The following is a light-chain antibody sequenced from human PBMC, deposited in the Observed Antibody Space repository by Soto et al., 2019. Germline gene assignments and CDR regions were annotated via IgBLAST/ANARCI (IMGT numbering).Light chain of an antibody. CDR2: KAS. Sequence: DIQMPQSPSTLSGSVGDRVTITCRASQTISSWLAWYQQKPGKAPKLLIYKASSLESGVPSRFSGGGSGTEFTLTISSLQPDDFATYYCQQYERFATFGQGTKVDNK. V-gene: IGKV1-5*03. CDR3: QQYERFAT. J-gene: IGKJ1*01. CDR1: QTISSW.